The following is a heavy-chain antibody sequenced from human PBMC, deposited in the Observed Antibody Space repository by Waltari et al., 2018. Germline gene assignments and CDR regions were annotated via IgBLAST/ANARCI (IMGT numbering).Heavy chain of an antibody. CDR3: ARDRALGQQLVDY. CDR1: GYTFTGNY. CDR2: INPNSGAT. D-gene: IGHD6-13*01. Sequence: QVQLVQSGAEVKKPGASVKVSCKASGYTFTGNYMHWVRQAPGQGLEWMGWINPNSGATNYAQKSQGRVTMTRDTSITTAFIELSRLTSDDAAGYYCARDRALGQQLVDYWGQGTLVTVSS. J-gene: IGHJ4*02. V-gene: IGHV1-2*02.